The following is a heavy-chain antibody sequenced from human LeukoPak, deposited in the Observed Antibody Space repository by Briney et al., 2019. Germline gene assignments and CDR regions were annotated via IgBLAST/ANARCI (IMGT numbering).Heavy chain of an antibody. V-gene: IGHV3-30*02. Sequence: GGSLRLSCGASGCTFSSSAMHWVRQGPGKGLEWVAYIAHHGNNKYYADSVKGRFTISRDNSKGSLYLQMNSLRADDTAVYYCAKDGSWSCTDWGQGTLVRVSS. D-gene: IGHD2-8*02. CDR1: GCTFSSSA. CDR3: AKDGSWSCTD. CDR2: IAHHGNNK. J-gene: IGHJ1*01.